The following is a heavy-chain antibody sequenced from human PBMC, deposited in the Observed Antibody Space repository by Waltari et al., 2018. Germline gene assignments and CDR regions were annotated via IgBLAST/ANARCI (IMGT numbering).Heavy chain of an antibody. D-gene: IGHD3-16*01. CDR3: AGGGRGLQIWGYFDY. CDR1: GFTFSSYA. J-gene: IGHJ4*02. CDR2: ISYDGSNK. Sequence: QVQLVESGGGVVQPGRYLRLSCAASGFTFSSYAMQWVRQAPGKGLEWVAVISYDGSNKYYADSVKGRFTISRDNSKNTLYLQMNSLRAEDTAVYYCAGGGRGLQIWGYFDYWGQGTLVTVSS. V-gene: IGHV3-30-3*01.